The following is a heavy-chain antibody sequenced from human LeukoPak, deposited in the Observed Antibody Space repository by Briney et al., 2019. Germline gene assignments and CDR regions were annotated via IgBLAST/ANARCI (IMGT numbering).Heavy chain of an antibody. J-gene: IGHJ5*02. CDR2: IYTSGST. Sequence: GGXXXSYYWSWIRQPAGKGLEWIGRIYTSGSTNYNPSLMSRVTMSIDTSKNQFSLKLSSVTAADTAVYYCARTSPYRFDPWGQGTLVTVSS. CDR3: ARTSPYRFDP. CDR1: GGXXXSYY. V-gene: IGHV4-4*07.